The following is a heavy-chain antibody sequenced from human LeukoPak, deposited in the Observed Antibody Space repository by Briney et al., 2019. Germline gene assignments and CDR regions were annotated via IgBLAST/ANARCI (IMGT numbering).Heavy chain of an antibody. CDR2: IYHSGST. Sequence: SETLSLTCTVSGYSISSGYYWGWIRQPPGKGLEWIGIIYHSGSTYYNPSLKSRVTISVDTSKNQFSLKLSSVTAADTAVYYCAREYYDSSGDYWGQGTLVTVSS. V-gene: IGHV4-38-2*02. D-gene: IGHD3-22*01. J-gene: IGHJ4*02. CDR1: GYSISSGYY. CDR3: AREYYDSSGDY.